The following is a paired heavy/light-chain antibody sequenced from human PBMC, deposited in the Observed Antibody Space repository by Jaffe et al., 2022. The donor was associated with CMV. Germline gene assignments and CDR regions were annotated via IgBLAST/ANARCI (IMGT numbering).Light chain of an antibody. J-gene: IGKJ1*01. CDR2: LGS. Sequence: DIVMTQSPLSLPVTPGEPASISCRSSQSLLHSNGYNYLDWYLQKPGQSPQLLIYLGSNRASGVPDRFSGSGSGTDFTLKISRVEAEDVGVYYCMQALQTPPWTFGQGTKVEIK. V-gene: IGKV2-28*01. CDR3: MQALQTPPWT. CDR1: QSLLHSNGYNY.
Heavy chain of an antibody. CDR3: ASGLLGHYYYDSVLHDY. CDR2: ISSSGSTI. D-gene: IGHD3-22*01. J-gene: IGHJ4*02. Sequence: QVQLVESGGGLVKPGGSLRLSCAASGFTFSDYYMSWIRQAPGKGLEWVSYISSSGSTIYYADSVKGRFTISRDNAKNSLYLQMNSLRAEDTAVYYCASGLLGHYYYDSVLHDYWGQGTLVTVSS. CDR1: GFTFSDYY. V-gene: IGHV3-11*01.